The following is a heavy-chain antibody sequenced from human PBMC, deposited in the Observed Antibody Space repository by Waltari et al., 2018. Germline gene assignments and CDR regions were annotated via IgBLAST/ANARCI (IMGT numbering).Heavy chain of an antibody. J-gene: IGHJ6*02. Sequence: QVQLVQSGAEVKKPGSSVKVSCKASGGTFSSYALSWVRQTPGQGLEWMGGIIPIFGTANYVQKFQGRVTMTTDTSTSTAYMELRSLRSDDTAVYYCARIGGYYYYYGMDVWGQGTTVTVSS. V-gene: IGHV1-69*06. CDR3: ARIGGYYYYYGMDV. CDR2: IIPIFGTA. D-gene: IGHD3-10*01. CDR1: GGTFSSYA.